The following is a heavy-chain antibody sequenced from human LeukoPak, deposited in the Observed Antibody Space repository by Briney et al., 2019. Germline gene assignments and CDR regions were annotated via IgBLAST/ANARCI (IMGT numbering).Heavy chain of an antibody. J-gene: IGHJ4*02. D-gene: IGHD3-10*01. CDR1: GFIFTTYS. V-gene: IGHV3-21*01. Sequence: GGSLRLSCAASGFIFTTYSVNWVRQAPGKGLEWVSPISSSSTYISYADSVEGRFTISRDNAKNSLYLQMNSLRAEDTALYYCARVFSGNYYSGFDYWGQGTLVTVSS. CDR3: ARVFSGNYYSGFDY. CDR2: ISSSSTYI.